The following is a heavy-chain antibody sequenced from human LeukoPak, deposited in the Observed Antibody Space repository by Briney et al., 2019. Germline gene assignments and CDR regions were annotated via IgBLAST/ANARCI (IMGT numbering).Heavy chain of an antibody. D-gene: IGHD4/OR15-4a*01. V-gene: IGHV4-30-2*01. CDR2: IYHSGST. CDR3: ARGGRLTPLFDY. Sequence: SETLSLTCTVSGGSISSGGYYWSWIRQPPGKGLEWIGYIYHSGSTYYNPSLKSRVTISVDRSKSQFSLKLSSVTAADTAVYYCARGGRLTPLFDYWGQGTLVTVSS. CDR1: GGSISSGGYY. J-gene: IGHJ4*02.